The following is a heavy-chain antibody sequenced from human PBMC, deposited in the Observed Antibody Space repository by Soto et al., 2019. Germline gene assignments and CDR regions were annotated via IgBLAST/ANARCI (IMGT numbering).Heavy chain of an antibody. CDR3: AGFLEWLSPGVDYYGMDV. V-gene: IGHV4-31*01. CDR1: GGSISSGGYY. J-gene: IGHJ6*02. D-gene: IGHD3-3*01. Sequence: PSETLSLTCTVSGGSISSGGYYWSWIRQHPGKGLEWIGYIYYSGSTYYNTSLKSQVTKSVDTSKNQFSLKLRSVTAADTALFYCAGFLEWLSPGVDYYGMDVWGQGTTVTVSS. CDR2: IYYSGST.